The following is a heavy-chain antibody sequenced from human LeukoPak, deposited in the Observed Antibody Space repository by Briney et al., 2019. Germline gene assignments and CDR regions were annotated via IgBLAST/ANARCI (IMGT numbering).Heavy chain of an antibody. Sequence: GGSLRLSCVASGFTFSDYYMSWIRQAPGKGLEWVSYISSSGSTIYCADSVKGRFTISRDNAKNSLYLQMNSLRAEDTAVYYCASRQWYSAFDIWGQGTMVTVSS. D-gene: IGHD4/OR15-4a*01. CDR1: GFTFSDYY. J-gene: IGHJ3*02. CDR3: ASRQWYSAFDI. CDR2: ISSSGSTI. V-gene: IGHV3-11*01.